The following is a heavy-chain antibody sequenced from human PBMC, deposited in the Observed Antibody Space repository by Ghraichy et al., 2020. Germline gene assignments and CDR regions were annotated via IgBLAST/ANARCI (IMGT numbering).Heavy chain of an antibody. Sequence: SETLSLTCSVSGYSIRDGYYWGWIRQPPGGGPEWIGSIHYSGTTFDNPSLKSRVTLSIDTSQNQFSLELSSVTAADTAVYFCASEDTRNYIPSFFDYWSQGSLVTVSS. D-gene: IGHD2/OR15-2a*01. CDR1: GYSIRDGYY. J-gene: IGHJ4*02. V-gene: IGHV4-38-2*02. CDR2: IHYSGTT. CDR3: ASEDTRNYIPSFFDY.